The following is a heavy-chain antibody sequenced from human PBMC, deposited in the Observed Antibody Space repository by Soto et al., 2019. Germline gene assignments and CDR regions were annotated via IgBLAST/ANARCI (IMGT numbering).Heavy chain of an antibody. CDR3: AKILSTVTTYYYGMDV. CDR2: ISGSGGDT. CDR1: RFSFSTYP. D-gene: IGHD4-17*01. J-gene: IGHJ6*02. V-gene: IGHV3-23*01. Sequence: PGGSLRLSCAASRFSFSTYPMTWVRQAPGKRLEGVSSISGSGGDTYYIDSVKGRFTISRDNSKNTVYLQMNSLRAEDTAVYYCAKILSTVTTYYYGMDVWGQGTTVTVSS.